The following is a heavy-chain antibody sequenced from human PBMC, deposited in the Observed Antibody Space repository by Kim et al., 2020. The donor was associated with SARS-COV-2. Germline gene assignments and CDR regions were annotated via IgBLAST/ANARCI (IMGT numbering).Heavy chain of an antibody. CDR2: INTNTGNP. D-gene: IGHD3-22*01. J-gene: IGHJ4*02. CDR3: ARGKTESVTTTPTY. CDR1: GYTFTTYA. Sequence: ASVKVSCKASGYTFTTYALSWVRQAPGQGLEWMGLINTNTGNPTYAQGFTGRFVFSLDTSFRTAYLPISSLKAEDTAVYYCARGKTESVTTTPTYWGQGT. V-gene: IGHV7-4-1*02.